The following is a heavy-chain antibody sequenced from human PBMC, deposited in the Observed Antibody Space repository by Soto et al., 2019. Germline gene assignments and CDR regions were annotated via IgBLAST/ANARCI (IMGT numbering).Heavy chain of an antibody. CDR1: GGSISSYY. CDR3: ARGSNYDILTPHPSLDY. CDR2: IYYSGST. V-gene: IGHV4-59*08. Sequence: QVQLQESGPGLVKPSETLSLTCTVSGGSISSYYWSWIRQPPGKALEWIGYIYYSGSTNYNPSLKSRVTISVDTSKNQFSLKLSSVTAADTVVYYCARGSNYDILTPHPSLDYWGQGTLVTVSS. D-gene: IGHD3-9*01. J-gene: IGHJ4*02.